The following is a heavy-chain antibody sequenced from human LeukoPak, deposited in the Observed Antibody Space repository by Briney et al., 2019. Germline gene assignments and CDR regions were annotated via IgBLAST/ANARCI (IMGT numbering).Heavy chain of an antibody. Sequence: SETLSLTCTVSGGSISSYYWSWIRQPAGKGLEWIGRIYTSGSTNYNPSLKSRVTISVDTSKNQFSLKLSSVTAADTAVYYCARDRSRGLELREYYFDYWGQGTLVTVSS. CDR1: GGSISSYY. CDR2: IYTSGST. V-gene: IGHV4-4*07. D-gene: IGHD1-7*01. CDR3: ARDRSRGLELREYYFDY. J-gene: IGHJ4*02.